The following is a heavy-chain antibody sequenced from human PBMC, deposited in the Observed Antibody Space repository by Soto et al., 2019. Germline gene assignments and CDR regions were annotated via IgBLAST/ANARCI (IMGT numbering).Heavy chain of an antibody. CDR3: AREADSYGYRDDAFDI. D-gene: IGHD5-18*01. J-gene: IGHJ3*02. V-gene: IGHV4-59*01. CDR1: GGSISSYY. CDR2: IYYSGST. Sequence: SETLSLTCTVSGGSISSYYWSWIRQPPGKGLEWIGYIYYSGSTNYNPSLKSRVTISVDTSKNQFSLKLSSVTAADTAVYYCAREADSYGYRDDAFDIWGQGTMVTVS.